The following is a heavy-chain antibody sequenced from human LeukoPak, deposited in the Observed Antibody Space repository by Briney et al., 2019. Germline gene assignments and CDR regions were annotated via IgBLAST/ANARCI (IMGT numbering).Heavy chain of an antibody. D-gene: IGHD3-10*01. Sequence: GASVKVSCKASGGTFSSYAISWVRQAPGQRLEWMGWINAGNGNTKYSQKFQGRVTITRDTSASTAYMELSSLRSEDTAVYYCASSYGSGSYSFDYWGQGTLVTVSS. CDR3: ASSYGSGSYSFDY. J-gene: IGHJ4*02. CDR2: INAGNGNT. CDR1: GGTFSSYA. V-gene: IGHV1-3*01.